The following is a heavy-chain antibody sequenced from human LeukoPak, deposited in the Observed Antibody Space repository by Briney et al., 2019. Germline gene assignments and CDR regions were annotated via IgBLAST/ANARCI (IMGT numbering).Heavy chain of an antibody. D-gene: IGHD6-13*01. J-gene: IGHJ4*02. CDR1: GGSISSRSYY. V-gene: IGHV4-39*07. CDR3: ARDGSSSWYWIPTNPNGYYFDY. CDR2: IYYSGST. Sequence: SETLSLTCTVSGGSISSRSYYWGWIRQPPGKGLEWIGSIYYSGSTYYNPSLKSRVTISVDTSKNQFSLKLSSVTAADTAVYYCARDGSSSWYWIPTNPNGYYFDYWGQGTLVTVSS.